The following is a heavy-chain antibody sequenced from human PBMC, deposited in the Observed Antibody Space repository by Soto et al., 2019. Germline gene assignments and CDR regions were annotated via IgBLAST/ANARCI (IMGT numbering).Heavy chain of an antibody. V-gene: IGHV1-69*06. D-gene: IGHD2-8*01. CDR2: IIPIFGTA. CDR3: ARLPAGNSTNGVCYKGPPNYYYYGMDV. J-gene: IGHJ6*02. Sequence: ASVKVSCKASGGTFSSYAISWVRQAPGQGXEWMGGIIPIFGTANYAQKFQGRVTITADKSTSTAYMELSSLRSEDTAVYYCARLPAGNSTNGVCYKGPPNYYYYGMDVWGQGTTVTVSS. CDR1: GGTFSSYA.